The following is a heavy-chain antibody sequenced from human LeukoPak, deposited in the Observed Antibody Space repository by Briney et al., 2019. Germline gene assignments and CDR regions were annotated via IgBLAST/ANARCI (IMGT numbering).Heavy chain of an antibody. D-gene: IGHD2-2*01. V-gene: IGHV3-9*01. J-gene: IGHJ6*03. Sequence: PGRSLRLSCEASGFSLGDYAMHWVRQIPRKGQEWVSGITWDSGTIDYAGSVRGRFTISRDNAKNSLYLQMNTLRPEDTAIYYCAKGKSIASLWYMDVWGKGTTVIVSS. CDR1: GFSLGDYA. CDR3: AKGKSIASLWYMDV. CDR2: ITWDSGTI.